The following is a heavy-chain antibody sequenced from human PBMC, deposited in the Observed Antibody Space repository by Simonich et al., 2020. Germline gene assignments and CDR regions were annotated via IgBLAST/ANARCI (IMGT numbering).Heavy chain of an antibody. CDR3: ARNRLDY. V-gene: IGHV3-74*01. CDR2: INSDGNST. Sequence: EVQLVESGGGLVQPGGSLRLSCSASGFTFSSYWMHWVRQAPGNGMEWDQRINSDGNSTSYADSEEGRFTISRDNANSTLYLQMNSLRAEDTAVYYCARNRLDYWGQGTLVTVSS. CDR1: GFTFSSYW. J-gene: IGHJ4*02.